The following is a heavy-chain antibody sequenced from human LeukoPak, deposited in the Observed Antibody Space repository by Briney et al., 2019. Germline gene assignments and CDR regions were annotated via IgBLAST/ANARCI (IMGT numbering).Heavy chain of an antibody. D-gene: IGHD3-22*01. Sequence: ASVKVSCKASGYTFTSYGISWVRQAPGQGLEWMGWISAYNGNTNYAQKLQGRVTMTTDTSTSTAYMELRSLRSDDTAVYYCARDPYYDSSGYSVPLDYWGQGTLVTVSS. V-gene: IGHV1-18*01. J-gene: IGHJ4*02. CDR3: ARDPYYDSSGYSVPLDY. CDR2: ISAYNGNT. CDR1: GYTFTSYG.